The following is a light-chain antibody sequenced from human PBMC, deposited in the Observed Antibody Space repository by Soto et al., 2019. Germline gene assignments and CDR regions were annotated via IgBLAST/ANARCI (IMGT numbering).Light chain of an antibody. Sequence: EIVFTQSPGTLSLSPGERAILACSASQSVDSNYLAWLQQKPGQTPRLLIYGASSRATGIPDRFSGSGSGTDFTLTINSLEPEDFAVYYCQQYGRSPPITFGQGTRLEIK. CDR3: QQYGRSPPIT. J-gene: IGKJ5*01. V-gene: IGKV3-20*01. CDR2: GAS. CDR1: QSVDSNY.